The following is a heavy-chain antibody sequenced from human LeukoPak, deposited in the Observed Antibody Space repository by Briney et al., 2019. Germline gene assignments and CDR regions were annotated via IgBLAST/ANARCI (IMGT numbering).Heavy chain of an antibody. CDR3: ARETHVVVTEDAFDI. Sequence: SETLSLTCTVSGGSISSSSYYWGWIRQPPGKGLEWIGSIYYSGSTYYNPSLKSRVTISVDTSKNQFSLKLSSVTAADTAVYYCARETHVVVTEDAFDIWGQGTMVTVSS. D-gene: IGHD2-21*02. V-gene: IGHV4-39*07. J-gene: IGHJ3*02. CDR1: GGSISSSSYY. CDR2: IYYSGST.